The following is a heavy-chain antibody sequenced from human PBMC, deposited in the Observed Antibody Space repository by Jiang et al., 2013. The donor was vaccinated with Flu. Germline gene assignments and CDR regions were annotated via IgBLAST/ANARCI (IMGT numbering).Heavy chain of an antibody. J-gene: IGHJ6*02. CDR1: GFTFTSYA. Sequence: LLESGGGVVQPGGSLRLSCAASGFTFTSYAMSWVRQAPGKGLEWVSTISSSGGSTYFADSVKGRFTISRDNSKNTLYLQMNSLRADDTAVYYCAKEGPGTPYYAMDVWGQGTAVTVSS. CDR3: AKEGPGTPYYAMDV. V-gene: IGHV3-23*01. D-gene: IGHD1-26*01. CDR2: ISSSGGST.